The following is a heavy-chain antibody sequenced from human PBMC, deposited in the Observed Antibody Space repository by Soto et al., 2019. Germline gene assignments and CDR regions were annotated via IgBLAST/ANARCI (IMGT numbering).Heavy chain of an antibody. CDR3: ASRRDGYNHYGY. CDR1: GGSISSGGYS. CDR2: IYHSGST. Sequence: SETLSLTCAVSGGSISSGGYSWSWFRQPPGKGLEWIGYIYHSGSTYYNPSLKSRVTISGDRSKNQFSLKLSSVTAADTAVYYCASRRDGYNHYGYWGQGTLVTVS. J-gene: IGHJ4*02. D-gene: IGHD4-4*01. V-gene: IGHV4-30-2*01.